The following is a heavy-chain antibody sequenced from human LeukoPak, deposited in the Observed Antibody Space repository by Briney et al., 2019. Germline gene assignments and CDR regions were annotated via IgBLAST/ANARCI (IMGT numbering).Heavy chain of an antibody. D-gene: IGHD5-18*01. J-gene: IGHJ4*02. V-gene: IGHV4-30-4*01. CDR2: IYYSGST. CDR3: ASFDGPGYSYGFDY. Sequence: PSETLSLTCTVSGGSISSGDYSWSWIRQPPGKGLEWIGYIYYSGSTYYNPSLKSRVTISVDTSKNQFSPKLSSVTAADTAVYYCASFDGPGYSYGFDYWGQGTLVTVSS. CDR1: GGSISSGDYS.